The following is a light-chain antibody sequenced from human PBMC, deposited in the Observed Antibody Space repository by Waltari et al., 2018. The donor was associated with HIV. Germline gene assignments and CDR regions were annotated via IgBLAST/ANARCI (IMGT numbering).Light chain of an antibody. J-gene: IGLJ1*01. V-gene: IGLV2-23*02. Sequence: QSALTQPASVPGSPGQSITISCPGTSSNVGSGDLVSWYQQHPGEAPKLIIYDVTKRPSGVSNRCSGSKSGNTASLTISGLQAEDEADYYCCSCPRSGIRYVFGTGTKVTVL. CDR2: DVT. CDR1: SSNVGSGDL. CDR3: CSCPRSGIRYV.